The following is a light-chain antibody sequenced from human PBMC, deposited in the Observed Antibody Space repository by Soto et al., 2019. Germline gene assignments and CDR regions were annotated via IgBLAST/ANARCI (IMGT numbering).Light chain of an antibody. CDR1: SSDVGGYNY. CDR3: SSYTSRVV. V-gene: IGLV2-14*03. J-gene: IGLJ3*02. CDR2: DVT. Sequence: QLVLTQPASVSGSPGQSITISCTGTSSDVGGYNYVSWYQQHPGKAPKLLIYDVTNRPPGVSDDRFSGSKSGNTASLTISGLQAEDEADYYCSSYTSRVVFGGGTKLTVL.